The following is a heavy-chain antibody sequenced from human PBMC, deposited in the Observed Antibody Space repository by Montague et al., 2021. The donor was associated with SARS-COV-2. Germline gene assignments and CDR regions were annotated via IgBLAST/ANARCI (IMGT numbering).Heavy chain of an antibody. CDR2: IYYSGST. Sequence: SETLSLTCTVSGGSISSSSYYWGWIRQPPGEGLEWIGSIYYSGSTYYNPSLKSRVTISVDMSKNQFSLKLSSVTAADTAVYYCARFPTSYYYDSKPAPATPDAFDIWGQGTMVTVSS. CDR1: GGSISSSSYY. V-gene: IGHV4-39*01. J-gene: IGHJ3*02. D-gene: IGHD3-22*01. CDR3: ARFPTSYYYDSKPAPATPDAFDI.